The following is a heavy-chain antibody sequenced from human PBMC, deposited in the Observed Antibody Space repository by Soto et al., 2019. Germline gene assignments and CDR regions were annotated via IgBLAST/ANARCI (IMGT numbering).Heavy chain of an antibody. CDR1: GFTFSNAW. Sequence: EVQLVESGGGLVKPGGSLRLSCAASGFTFSNAWMSWVRQAPGKGLEWVGRIKSKTDGGTTDYAAPVKGRFTISRDDSKNTLYLQMNSLKTEDTAVYYCTTDLPSIAVADPFDYWGQGTLVTVSS. CDR2: IKSKTDGGTT. V-gene: IGHV3-15*01. D-gene: IGHD6-19*01. J-gene: IGHJ4*02. CDR3: TTDLPSIAVADPFDY.